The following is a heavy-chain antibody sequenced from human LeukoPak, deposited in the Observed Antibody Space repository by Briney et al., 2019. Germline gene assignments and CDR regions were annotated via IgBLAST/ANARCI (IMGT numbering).Heavy chain of an antibody. CDR3: ARDSLVVAGENFFDY. J-gene: IGHJ4*02. CDR1: GFTFNSYA. V-gene: IGHV3-33*01. D-gene: IGHD3-22*01. Sequence: GESLKISCAAAGFTFNSYAIHWVRQAPGKGLEWVAVIWYDGNNKYYADSVKGRFTVSRDNSKNTLYLQMNSLRAEDTAVYYCARDSLVVAGENFFDYWGQGTLVTVSS. CDR2: IWYDGNNK.